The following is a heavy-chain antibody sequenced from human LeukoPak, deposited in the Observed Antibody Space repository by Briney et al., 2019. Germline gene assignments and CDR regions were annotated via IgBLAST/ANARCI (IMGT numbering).Heavy chain of an antibody. CDR1: GFTVSSNY. CDR3: VRGTVGFGELNWFDP. J-gene: IGHJ5*02. V-gene: IGHV3-66*01. CDR2: IFSGGST. Sequence: PGGSLRLSCAASGFTVSSNYMSWVRQAPGKGLEWVSVIFSGGSTYYADSVKGRFTISRDNSKNTLYLQMNSLRAEDTAVYYCVRGTVGFGELNWFDPWGQGTLVTVSS. D-gene: IGHD3-10*01.